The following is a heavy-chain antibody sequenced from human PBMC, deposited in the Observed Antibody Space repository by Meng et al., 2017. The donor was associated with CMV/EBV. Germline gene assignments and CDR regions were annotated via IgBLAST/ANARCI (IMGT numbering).Heavy chain of an antibody. J-gene: IGHJ1*01. CDR1: GGSFSGSY. CDR2: INNSGGT. CDR3: ATRSISYRAEYYLQ. D-gene: IGHD3-10*01. V-gene: IGHV4-34*01. Sequence: GSLRLSCVVYGGSFSGSYWNWIRQSPGKGLEWIGEINNSGGTYYNPSLETRVAISIDTSKKQFSLKLNSVTAADSAVYYCATRSISYRAEYYLQWGRGTLVTVSS.